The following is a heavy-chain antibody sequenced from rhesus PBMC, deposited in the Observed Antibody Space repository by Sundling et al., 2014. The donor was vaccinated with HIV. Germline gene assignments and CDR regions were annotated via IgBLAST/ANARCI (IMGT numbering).Heavy chain of an antibody. CDR2: ITSGGGRT. D-gene: IGHD1-1-1*01. CDR3: AKEGAEYSLEYLEV. Sequence: EVQLVESGGGLVQPGGSLRLSYTASGFTFSSYGMHWVRQAPGKGLEWISAITSGGGRTFYADSVKGRFIISRDNSKNTLSLQMNSLRLEDTAVYYCAKEGAEYSLEYLEVWGQGALVTVSS. CDR1: GFTFSSYG. J-gene: IGHJ1*01. V-gene: IGHV3S42*01.